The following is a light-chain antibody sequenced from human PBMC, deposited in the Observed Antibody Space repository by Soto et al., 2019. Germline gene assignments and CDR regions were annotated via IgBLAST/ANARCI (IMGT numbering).Light chain of an antibody. V-gene: IGKV3-20*01. CDR3: QQYGSSPPNT. J-gene: IGKJ2*01. Sequence: EIVLTQSPGTLSLSPGERATLSCRATQSVTTNYLAWYQQKPGQAPRLLIYGASIRATGITYRFSGSGSGTDFTLTISRLEPEDFAVYYCQQYGSSPPNTFGKGTKLEIK. CDR1: QSVTTNY. CDR2: GAS.